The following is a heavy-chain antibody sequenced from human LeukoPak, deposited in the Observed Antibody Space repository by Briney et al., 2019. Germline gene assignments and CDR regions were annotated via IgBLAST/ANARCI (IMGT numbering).Heavy chain of an antibody. Sequence: GASVKVSCKASGYTFTGYYMHWVRQAPGQGLEWMGWINPISGGTNYAQKFQGWVTMTRDTSISTAYMELSSLRAEDMAVYYCARDKRRSEGAGSCAAFDIWGQGTMVTVSS. CDR2: INPISGGT. V-gene: IGHV1-2*04. J-gene: IGHJ3*02. CDR1: GYTFTGYY. D-gene: IGHD4/OR15-4a*01. CDR3: ARDKRRSEGAGSCAAFDI.